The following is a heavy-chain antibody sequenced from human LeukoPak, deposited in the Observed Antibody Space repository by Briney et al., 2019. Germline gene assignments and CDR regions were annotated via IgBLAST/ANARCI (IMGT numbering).Heavy chain of an antibody. D-gene: IGHD1-26*01. V-gene: IGHV3-74*01. CDR1: GFTFSSYW. J-gene: IGHJ3*02. Sequence: GGSLRLSCAASGFTFSSYWMHWVRQAPGKGLVWVSRINTDGSSTSYADSVKGRFTISRDNAKNTLYLQMNSLRAEDTAVYYCARDSSGSYYDDAFDIWGQGTMVTVSS. CDR3: ARDSSGSYYDDAFDI. CDR2: INTDGSST.